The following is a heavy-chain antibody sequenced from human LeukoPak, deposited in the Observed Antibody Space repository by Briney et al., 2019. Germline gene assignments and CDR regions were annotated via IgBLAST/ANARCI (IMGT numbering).Heavy chain of an antibody. CDR3: ARNVGDSGSYAVAFDI. CDR1: GYSISSSNW. J-gene: IGHJ3*02. D-gene: IGHD1-26*01. V-gene: IGHV4-28*01. Sequence: SETLSLTCAVSGYSISSSNWWGWIRQPPGKGLEWIGYIYYSGSTHYNPSLKSLVTMSVDTSKNQFSLKLSSVTAVDTAVYYCARNVGDSGSYAVAFDIWGQGTMVTVSS. CDR2: IYYSGST.